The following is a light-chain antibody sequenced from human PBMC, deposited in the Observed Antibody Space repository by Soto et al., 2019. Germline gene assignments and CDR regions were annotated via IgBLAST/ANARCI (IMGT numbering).Light chain of an antibody. J-gene: IGLJ2*01. CDR3: ATWDRSLSVYVL. Sequence: QSVLTQPPSVSAAPGQKVTISCSGSSSNVGSNYVSWYQQLPGTAPKLLIYDNNKRPSGIPDRFSGSKSGTSATVDITGLQTGDEADYYCATWDRSLSVYVLFGGGTKVTVL. CDR2: DNN. CDR1: SSNVGSNY. V-gene: IGLV1-51*01.